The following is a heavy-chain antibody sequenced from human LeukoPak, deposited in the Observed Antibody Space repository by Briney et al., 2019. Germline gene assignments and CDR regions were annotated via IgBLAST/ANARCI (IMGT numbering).Heavy chain of an antibody. Sequence: SETLSLTCAVDGGSFHAFFWSWLRQPPGMGLEWIGHITHSGSTSYNPSLRSRVSLSVDPSKHQFSLKLSSVTAADTAVYYCARAYGAMDWFDPWGQGTLVTVSS. D-gene: IGHD4-17*01. V-gene: IGHV4-34*01. CDR3: ARAYGAMDWFDP. CDR1: GGSFHAFF. J-gene: IGHJ5*02. CDR2: ITHSGST.